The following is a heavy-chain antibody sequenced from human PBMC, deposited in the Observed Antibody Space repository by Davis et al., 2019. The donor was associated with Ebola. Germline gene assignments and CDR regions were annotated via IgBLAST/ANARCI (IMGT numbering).Heavy chain of an antibody. CDR3: ARVELYRSGWFYWYFDL. D-gene: IGHD6-19*01. Sequence: PGGSLRLSCAASGFTFSSNGMPWVRQAPGKGLEWVAVISYDGSNKYYADSVKGRFTISRDNAKNSLYLQMNSLRAEDTAVYYCARVELYRSGWFYWYFDLWGRGTLVTVSS. CDR1: GFTFSSNG. CDR2: ISYDGSNK. J-gene: IGHJ2*01. V-gene: IGHV3-30*03.